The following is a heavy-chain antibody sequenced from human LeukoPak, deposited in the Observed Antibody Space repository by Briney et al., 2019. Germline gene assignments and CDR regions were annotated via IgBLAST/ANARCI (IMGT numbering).Heavy chain of an antibody. CDR1: GFTFSSYA. J-gene: IGHJ4*02. CDR3: AKEDIVVVPAYSYCFDY. Sequence: GGSLRLSCAASGFTFSSYAMSWVRQAPGKGLEWVSAISGSGGSTYYADSVKGRFTISRDNSKNTLYLQMNSLRAEDTAVYYCAKEDIVVVPAYSYCFDYWGQGTLVTVSS. D-gene: IGHD2-2*01. CDR2: ISGSGGST. V-gene: IGHV3-23*01.